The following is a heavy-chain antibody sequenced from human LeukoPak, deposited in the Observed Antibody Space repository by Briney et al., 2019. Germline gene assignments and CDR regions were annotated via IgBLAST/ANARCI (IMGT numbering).Heavy chain of an antibody. Sequence: ASVKVSCKASGYTFTSYDINWVRQATGQGLEWMGWITPDDGHGGYAQNFQGRVTITRDTSISTAYMELSSLRSDDTAVYYCARSETGDERIGVDYWGQGTLVTVSS. D-gene: IGHD1-14*01. CDR3: ARSETGDERIGVDY. V-gene: IGHV1-8*01. J-gene: IGHJ4*02. CDR1: GYTFTSYD. CDR2: ITPDDGHG.